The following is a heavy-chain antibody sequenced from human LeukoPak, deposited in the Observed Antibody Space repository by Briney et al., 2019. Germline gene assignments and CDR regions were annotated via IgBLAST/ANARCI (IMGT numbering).Heavy chain of an antibody. D-gene: IGHD3-10*01. CDR2: IYYSGST. V-gene: IGHV4-59*08. J-gene: IGHJ5*01. CDR3: ARVVRGENLNWFDP. CDR1: GGSISSYY. Sequence: SETLSLTCTVSGGSISSYYWSWIRQPPGKGLEWLGYIYYSGSTNYNPSLKSRVTISVDTSKNQFSLKLSSVTAADTAVYYCARVVRGENLNWFDPWGKGTTVTVSS.